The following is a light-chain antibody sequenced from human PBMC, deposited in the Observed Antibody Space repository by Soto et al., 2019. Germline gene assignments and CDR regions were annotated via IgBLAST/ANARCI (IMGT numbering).Light chain of an antibody. CDR1: QNINHY. V-gene: IGKV1-39*01. CDR2: SAS. CDR3: QQRNYWQVT. J-gene: IGKJ5*01. Sequence: IQMTQSPSSLSASVGGRVGVTCRTSQNINHYLNWYQQRPGKAPKLLIYSASPAQSGVPLRFTGSVSGTDSTLTISSLEPEHFPIYYCQQRNYWQVTFGQGTRLQIK.